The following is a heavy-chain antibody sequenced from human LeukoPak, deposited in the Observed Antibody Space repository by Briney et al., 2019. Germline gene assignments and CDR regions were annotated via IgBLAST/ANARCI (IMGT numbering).Heavy chain of an antibody. CDR2: ISSRGTIT. J-gene: IGHJ4*02. CDR3: ARDGDIADAIYFDY. D-gene: IGHD6-13*01. CDR1: SFAFSSYS. V-gene: IGHV3-30*04. Sequence: GWSLRLSCAASSFAFSSYSMHWVRQAPGKGLERVAVISSRGTITYYADSVKGRVTISRDNSKNTLYLQMNSLRAEDTAVYYCARDGDIADAIYFDYWGQGTLVSVSS.